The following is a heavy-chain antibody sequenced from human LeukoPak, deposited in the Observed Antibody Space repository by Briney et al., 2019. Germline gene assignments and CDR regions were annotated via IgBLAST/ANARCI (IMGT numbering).Heavy chain of an antibody. CDR2: ISGSGGST. Sequence: QAGGSLRLSCAASGFTFSSYAMSWVRQAPGKGLEWVSAISGSGGSTYYADSVKGRFTISRDNSKNTLYPQMNSLRAEDTAVYYCAKDSRALVVVPAAVDYWGQGTLVTVSS. J-gene: IGHJ4*02. CDR1: GFTFSSYA. CDR3: AKDSRALVVVPAAVDY. V-gene: IGHV3-23*01. D-gene: IGHD2-2*01.